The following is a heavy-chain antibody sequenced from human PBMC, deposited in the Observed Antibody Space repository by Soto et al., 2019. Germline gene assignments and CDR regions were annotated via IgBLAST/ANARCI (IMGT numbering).Heavy chain of an antibody. V-gene: IGHV4-39*01. D-gene: IGHD2-2*01. J-gene: IGHJ2*01. CDR1: GGSITSTSYY. Sequence: QLHLQESGPGLVEPSETLSLTCAVSGGSITSTSYYWGWIRQPPGEGLEWIGSIDYRGNISYNSSHKLRVTISVDTSKNQFSLNLNSVTAAVSAVYHCARVAALVGAARYWYFDLWGRGTRVSV. CDR2: IDYRGNI. CDR3: ARVAALVGAARYWYFDL.